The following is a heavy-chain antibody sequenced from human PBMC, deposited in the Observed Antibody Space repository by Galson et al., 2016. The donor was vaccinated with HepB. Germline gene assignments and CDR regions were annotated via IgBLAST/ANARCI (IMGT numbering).Heavy chain of an antibody. CDR2: IKSKTDGGTT. J-gene: IGHJ6*04. D-gene: IGHD1-7*01. Sequence: SLRLSCAASGFTFSNAWMSWVRQAPGKGLEWVGHIKSKTDGGTTDYAAPVKGRFPISRDDSKNTLYLQMNSLKTEDTAVYYCTTAFNWNYGSYYYYYYGMDVWGKGTTVTVAS. CDR1: GFTFSNAW. V-gene: IGHV3-15*01. CDR3: TTAFNWNYGSYYYYYYGMDV.